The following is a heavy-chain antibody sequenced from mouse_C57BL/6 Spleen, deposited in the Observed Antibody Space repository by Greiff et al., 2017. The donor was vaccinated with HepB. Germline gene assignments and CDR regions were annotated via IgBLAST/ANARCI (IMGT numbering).Heavy chain of an antibody. V-gene: IGHV5-9-1*02. CDR2: ISSGGDYI. CDR3: TRGEEAYDGYYYAMDY. J-gene: IGHJ4*01. Sequence: DVHLVESGEGLVKPGGSLKLSCAASGFTFSSYAMSWVRQTPEKRLEWVAYISSGGDYIYYADTVKGRFTISRDNARNTLYLQMSSLKSEDTAMYYCTRGEEAYDGYYYAMDYWGQGTSVTVSS. CDR1: GFTFSSYA. D-gene: IGHD2-3*01.